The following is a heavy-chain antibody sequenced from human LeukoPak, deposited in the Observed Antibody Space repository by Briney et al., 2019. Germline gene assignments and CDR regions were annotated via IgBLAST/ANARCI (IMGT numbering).Heavy chain of an antibody. Sequence: ASVKVSCKASGYTFTSYGISWVRQAPGQGLEWMGWISAYNGNTNYAQKLQGRVTMTTDTSTSTAYMELRSLRSDDTAVYYCARHLMVRGVPYYFDYWGQGTLVTVSS. CDR1: GYTFTSYG. D-gene: IGHD3-10*01. CDR3: ARHLMVRGVPYYFDY. J-gene: IGHJ4*02. CDR2: ISAYNGNT. V-gene: IGHV1-18*01.